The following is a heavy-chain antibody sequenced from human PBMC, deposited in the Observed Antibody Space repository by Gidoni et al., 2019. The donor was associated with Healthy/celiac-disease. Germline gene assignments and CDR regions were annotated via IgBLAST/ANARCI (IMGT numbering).Heavy chain of an antibody. CDR1: GGSPSLSNW. Sequence: QVQLQESGPGLVKPSGTLSLTCAFSGGSPSLSNWWSWVCQPPGKGLEWIGEIYQSGSTNYNPSLKSRVTISVDKSKNQFSLKLSSVTAADTAVYYCANTYYDSSGYPEVYYGMDVWGQGTTVTVSS. D-gene: IGHD3-22*01. J-gene: IGHJ6*02. V-gene: IGHV4-4*02. CDR2: IYQSGST. CDR3: ANTYYDSSGYPEVYYGMDV.